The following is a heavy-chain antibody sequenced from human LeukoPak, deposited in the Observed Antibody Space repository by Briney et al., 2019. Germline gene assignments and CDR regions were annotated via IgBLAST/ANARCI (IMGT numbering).Heavy chain of an antibody. V-gene: IGHV3-64D*06. CDR3: VTWTGYSNDY. CDR1: GFTFRSYA. CDR2: VNSNGGST. D-gene: IGHD3/OR15-3a*01. J-gene: IGHJ4*02. Sequence: GGSQRLSCSASGFTFRSYAMHWVRQAPGKGLEYVSAVNSNGGSTYYADSVKGRFTISRGNSKNTLYLQMSSLRAEDTAVYYCVTWTGYSNDYWGLGTLVTVSS.